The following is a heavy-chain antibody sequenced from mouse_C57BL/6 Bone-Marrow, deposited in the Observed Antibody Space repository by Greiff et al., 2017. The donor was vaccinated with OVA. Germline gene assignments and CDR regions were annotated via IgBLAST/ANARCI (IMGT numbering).Heavy chain of an antibody. CDR3: TRKKRLNFDY. Sequence: QVQLKESGAELVRPGASVTLSCKASGYTFTDYEMHWVKQTPVHGLEWIGAIDPETGGTAYNQKFKGKAILTADKSSSTAYMELRSLTSEDSAVYYCTRKKRLNFDYWGQGTTLTVSS. V-gene: IGHV1-15*01. CDR1: GYTFTDYE. CDR2: IDPETGGT. J-gene: IGHJ2*01.